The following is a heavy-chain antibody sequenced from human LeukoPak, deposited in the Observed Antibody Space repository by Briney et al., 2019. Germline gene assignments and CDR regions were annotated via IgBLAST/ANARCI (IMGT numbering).Heavy chain of an antibody. D-gene: IGHD1-26*01. CDR1: GYTFIDYY. J-gene: IGHJ4*02. V-gene: IGHV1-2*02. CDR2: INPNNGDT. CDR3: ARVGPTQD. Sequence: GASVKVSYKTSGYTFIDYYIHWVGQAPGQGLEWVGWINPNNGDTTYTEKFQGRITVTRDTSISTAYLELSRLRTNDTAVYYCARVGPTQDWGQGTLVTVSS.